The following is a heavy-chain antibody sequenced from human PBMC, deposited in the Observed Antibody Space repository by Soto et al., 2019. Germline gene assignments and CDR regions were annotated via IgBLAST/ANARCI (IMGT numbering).Heavy chain of an antibody. Sequence: SGPTLVNPRETVTLSCDFSGFSLTTSGMFVTCIRQAPGKAMEWLALIDWDDDKFYSSSLNTRLTLGKDPSSDRVVLKMTEVGPADTSTYYSARTVANSHFDHWGQGVMVTVSS. CDR1: GFSLTTSGMF. J-gene: IGHJ5*02. CDR2: IDWDDDK. D-gene: IGHD5-12*01. CDR3: ARTVANSHFDH. V-gene: IGHV2-70*12.